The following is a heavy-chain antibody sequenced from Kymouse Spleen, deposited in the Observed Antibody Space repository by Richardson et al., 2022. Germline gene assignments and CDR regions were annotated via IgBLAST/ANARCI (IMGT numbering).Heavy chain of an antibody. CDR2: ISWNSGSI. Sequence: EVQLVESGGGLVQPGRSLRLSCAASGFTFDDYAMHWVRQAPGKGLEWVSGISWNSGSIGYADSVKGRFTISRDNAKNSLYLQMNSLRAEDTALYYCAKDKITGTTSVGYYGMDVWGQGTTVTVSS. CDR1: GFTFDDYA. D-gene: IGHD1-7*01. J-gene: IGHJ6*02. V-gene: IGHV3-9*01. CDR3: AKDKITGTTSVGYYGMDV.